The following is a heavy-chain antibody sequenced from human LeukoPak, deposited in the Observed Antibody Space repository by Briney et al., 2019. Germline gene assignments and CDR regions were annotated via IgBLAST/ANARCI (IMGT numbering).Heavy chain of an antibody. V-gene: IGHV3-30*02. CDR1: GFTFSSYG. Sequence: GGSLRLSCAASGFTFSSYGMHWVRQAPGKGLEWVAFIRYDGSNKYYADSVKGRFTISRDNSKNTLYLQMNGLRAEDTAVYYCAKESRKRDYSDISNIDIWGQGTMVTVSS. D-gene: IGHD3-22*01. J-gene: IGHJ3*02. CDR3: AKESRKRDYSDISNIDI. CDR2: IRYDGSNK.